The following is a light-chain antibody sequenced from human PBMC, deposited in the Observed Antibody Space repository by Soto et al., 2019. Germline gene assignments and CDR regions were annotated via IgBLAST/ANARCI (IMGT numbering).Light chain of an antibody. CDR2: KAC. CDR1: QSIRNW. Sequence: DIQMIQSPSTLSASVGDRVTITCRASQSIRNWLAGYQQKPGKAPNRLIYKACGLESGVPSRFSGTGSETEFTLTISRLQPDDSATYYCQHYNNYPPTFGGKTKVEI. V-gene: IGKV1-5*03. CDR3: QHYNNYPPT. J-gene: IGKJ4*01.